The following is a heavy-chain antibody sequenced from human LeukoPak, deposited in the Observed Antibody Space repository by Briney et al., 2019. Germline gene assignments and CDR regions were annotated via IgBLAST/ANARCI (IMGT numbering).Heavy chain of an antibody. CDR1: GFTFSNFW. CDR2: IKQDGSEK. CDR3: ARASDPWLQLT. D-gene: IGHD5-24*01. Sequence: GGSLRLSCAASGFTFSNFWMIWVSQAPGKGLEWVGNIKQDGSEKRYADSVRGRFSISRDNAQTSLYLQMNSLRAEDTAVYYCARASDPWLQLTWGQGTLVTVSS. V-gene: IGHV3-7*05. J-gene: IGHJ5*02.